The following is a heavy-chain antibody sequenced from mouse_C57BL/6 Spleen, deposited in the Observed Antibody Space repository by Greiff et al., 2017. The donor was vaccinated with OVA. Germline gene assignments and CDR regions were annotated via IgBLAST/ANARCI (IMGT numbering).Heavy chain of an antibody. J-gene: IGHJ4*01. CDR3: ARSHYGSRDYYAMDY. V-gene: IGHV1-50*01. D-gene: IGHD1-1*01. Sequence: QVQLQQPGAELVKPGASVKLSCKASGYTFTSYWMQWVKQRPGQGLEWIGEIDPSDSYTNYNQKFKGKATLTVDTFSSTAYMQLSSLTSEDSAVYYWARSHYGSRDYYAMDYWGQGTSVTVSS. CDR1: GYTFTSYW. CDR2: IDPSDSYT.